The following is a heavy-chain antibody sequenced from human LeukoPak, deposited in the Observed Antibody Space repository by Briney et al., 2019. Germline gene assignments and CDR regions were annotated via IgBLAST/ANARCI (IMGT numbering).Heavy chain of an antibody. J-gene: IGHJ4*02. D-gene: IGHD6-19*01. CDR2: IDPSDSYT. CDR3: ARRDRSGWSFDY. Sequence: GESLKISCKGSGYSFTSRWISWMRQMPGKGLEWMGRIDPSDSYTNYSPSFQGHVTISADKSISTAYLQWSSLKASDTAMYYCARRDRSGWSFDYWGQGTLVTVSS. V-gene: IGHV5-10-1*01. CDR1: GYSFTSRW.